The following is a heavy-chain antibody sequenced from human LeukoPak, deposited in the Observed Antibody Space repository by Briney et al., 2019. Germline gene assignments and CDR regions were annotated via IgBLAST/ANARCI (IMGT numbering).Heavy chain of an antibody. D-gene: IGHD3-3*01. CDR3: AREGHDFWSGSRGWFDP. V-gene: IGHV4-4*02. CDR2: THNSGST. J-gene: IGHJ5*02. Sequence: SGTLSLTCAVSGGSISSSNWWSWVRQPPGKGLEWIGYTHNSGSTFYNPSLKSRFTISVDTSKNQFSLKVRSVTATDTAVYYCAREGHDFWSGSRGWFDPWGPGTLVTVSS. CDR1: GGSISSSNW.